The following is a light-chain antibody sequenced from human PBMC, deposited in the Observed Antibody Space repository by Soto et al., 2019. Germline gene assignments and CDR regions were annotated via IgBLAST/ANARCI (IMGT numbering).Light chain of an antibody. Sequence: QSALTQPASVSGSPGESIIISCTGTSSDVGKYNLVSWYQQDPGRAPKLIIYEGSKRPSGVSDRFSGSKSGDTASLTISGLQYDDETDYYCCSYAGGGSSVFGTGPKVTVL. CDR3: CSYAGGGSSV. CDR2: EGS. J-gene: IGLJ1*01. CDR1: SSDVGKYNL. V-gene: IGLV2-23*01.